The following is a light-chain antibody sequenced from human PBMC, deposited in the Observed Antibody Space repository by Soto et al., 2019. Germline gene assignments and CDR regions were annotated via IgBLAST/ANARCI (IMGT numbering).Light chain of an antibody. Sequence: EIVLTQSPATLSLSPGERATLSCRASQSVSSYLAWYQQRPGQAPRLLIYDASSRATGIPARFGGSGSGTDFTLTISSLEPEDFAVYYCQQRSNWPAVTFGPGTQVDIK. CDR2: DAS. J-gene: IGKJ3*01. CDR1: QSVSSY. CDR3: QQRSNWPAVT. V-gene: IGKV3-11*01.